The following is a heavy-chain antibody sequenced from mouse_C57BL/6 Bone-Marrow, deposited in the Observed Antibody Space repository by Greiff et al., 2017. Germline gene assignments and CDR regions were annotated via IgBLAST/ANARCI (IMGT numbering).Heavy chain of an antibody. Sequence: EVQLVESGGDLVKPGGSLKLSCAASGFTFSSYGMSWVRQTPDKRLEWVATISSGGSYTYYPDSVKGRFTISSDNAKNTLYLQMSSLKSEDTAMYYCARSTTVVAWDFDYWGQGTTLTVSS. J-gene: IGHJ2*01. CDR2: ISSGGSYT. V-gene: IGHV5-6*01. CDR3: ARSTTVVAWDFDY. D-gene: IGHD1-1*01. CDR1: GFTFSSYG.